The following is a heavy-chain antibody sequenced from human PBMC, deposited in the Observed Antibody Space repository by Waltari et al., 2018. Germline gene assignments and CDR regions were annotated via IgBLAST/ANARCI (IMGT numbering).Heavy chain of an antibody. CDR3: ARGTRFDY. Sequence: EVQLVQSGAEVKKQGASLTISCKGSGYSLTSYWIGWVGQMPGKGLVWVGITYPGASDTRYSPASQGQVTLSADKSISTAYLQGSSLKASDPAMYYCARGTRFDYWGQGTLVTVSS. CDR1: GYSLTSYW. CDR2: TYPGASDT. V-gene: IGHV5-51*03. J-gene: IGHJ4*02.